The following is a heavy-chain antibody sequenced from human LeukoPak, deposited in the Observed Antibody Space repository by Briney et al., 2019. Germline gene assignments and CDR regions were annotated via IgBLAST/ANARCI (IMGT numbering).Heavy chain of an antibody. Sequence: SETLSLTCTVSDYSISSGYGYYWGWIRQPPGKGLEWIGNIYHSGITYYNHFNSSLKSRVTISIDTSKNQFSLRLTSVTAADTAVYSCATLVSTRYYFDCWGQGTLVTVSS. J-gene: IGHJ4*02. CDR3: ATLVSTRYYFDC. CDR1: DYSISSGYGYY. V-gene: IGHV4-38-2*02. D-gene: IGHD5/OR15-5a*01. CDR2: IYHSGIT.